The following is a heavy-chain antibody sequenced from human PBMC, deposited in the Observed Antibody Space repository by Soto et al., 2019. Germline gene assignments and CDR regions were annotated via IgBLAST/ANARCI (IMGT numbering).Heavy chain of an antibody. CDR1: GYTFTTYG. D-gene: IGHD3-9*01. Sequence: ASVKVSCKASGYTFTTYGMSWVRQAPGQGLEWMGWMNPNSGNTGYAQKFQGRVTMTRNTSISTAYMELSSLRSEDTAVYYCARAIDDILTDDAFDIWGKGTMVTVSS. CDR2: MNPNSGNT. J-gene: IGHJ3*02. V-gene: IGHV1-8*02. CDR3: ARAIDDILTDDAFDI.